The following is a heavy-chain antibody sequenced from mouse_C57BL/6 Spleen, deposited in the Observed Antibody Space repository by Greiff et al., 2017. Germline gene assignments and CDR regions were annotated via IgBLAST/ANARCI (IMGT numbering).Heavy chain of an antibody. D-gene: IGHD1-3*01. Sequence: EVKLVESGGGLVQPGGSLKLSCAASGFTFSDYYMYWVRQTPEKRLEWVAYISNGGGSTYYPDTVKGRFTISRDNAKNTLYLQMSRLKSEDTAMYYCARHERGKGFAYWGQGTLVTVSA. CDR2: ISNGGGST. CDR1: GFTFSDYY. J-gene: IGHJ3*01. V-gene: IGHV5-12*01. CDR3: ARHERGKGFAY.